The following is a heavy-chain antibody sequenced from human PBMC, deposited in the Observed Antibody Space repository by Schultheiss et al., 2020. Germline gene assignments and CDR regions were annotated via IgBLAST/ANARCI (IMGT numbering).Heavy chain of an antibody. V-gene: IGHV4-59*08. J-gene: IGHJ6*03. CDR2: LSYTGYT. Sequence: SETLSLTCTVSGGSISSYYWSWLRQPPGKGLEWIGYLSYTGYTNSNPSLKSRVTMSVDTSKNQFSLKLSSVTAADTAVYYCARQDSYYYMDVWGKGTTVTVSS. CDR3: ARQDSYYYMDV. CDR1: GGSISSYY.